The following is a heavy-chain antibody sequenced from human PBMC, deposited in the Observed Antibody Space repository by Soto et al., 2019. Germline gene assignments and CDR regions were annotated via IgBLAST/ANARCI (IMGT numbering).Heavy chain of an antibody. D-gene: IGHD5-12*01. V-gene: IGHV2-5*01. CDR1: GFSFTTAGVA. CDR2: IYYNDDR. CDR3: AHSDGGYEIIYFDF. J-gene: IGHJ4*02. Sequence: SGPTLVNPTQTLTLTCTFSGFSFTTAGVAVGWIRQTPGGALEWLTLIYYNDDRRFSPSLKTRLTITGDTSKTQVVLYLTNVDTGDTGTYFCAHSDGGYEIIYFDFWGQGIPVTVSS.